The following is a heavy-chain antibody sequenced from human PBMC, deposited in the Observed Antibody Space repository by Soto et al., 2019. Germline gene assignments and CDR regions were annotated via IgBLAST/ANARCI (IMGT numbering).Heavy chain of an antibody. J-gene: IGHJ4*02. V-gene: IGHV4-34*01. Sequence: PSETLSLTCAVYGGSFSGYYWSWIRQPPGKGLEWIGEINHSGSTNYNPSLKSRVTISVDTSKNQFSLKLSSVTAADTAVYYCARDGLDGSGSFDYWGQGTLVTVSS. CDR3: ARDGLDGSGSFDY. CDR1: GGSFSGYY. CDR2: INHSGST. D-gene: IGHD3-10*01.